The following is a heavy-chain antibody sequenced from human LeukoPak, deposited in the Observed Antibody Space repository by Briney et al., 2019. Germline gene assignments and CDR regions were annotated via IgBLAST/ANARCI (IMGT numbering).Heavy chain of an antibody. CDR3: ARDWRPYYDFWSGSSLGAFDI. V-gene: IGHV1-18*01. CDR2: ISAHNGNT. D-gene: IGHD3-3*01. J-gene: IGHJ3*02. Sequence: ASVKVSCKASGYTFTSYGISWVRQAPGQGLEWMGWISAHNGNTNYAQKLQGGVTMTTDTSTSTAYMELRSLRSDDTAVYYCARDWRPYYDFWSGSSLGAFDIWGQGTMVTVSS. CDR1: GYTFTSYG.